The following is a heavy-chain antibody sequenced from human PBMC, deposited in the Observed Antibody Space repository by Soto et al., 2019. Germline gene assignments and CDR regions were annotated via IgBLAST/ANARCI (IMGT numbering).Heavy chain of an antibody. CDR1: GFIFSIHD. Sequence: EVQLVESGGGLVQPGGSLTLSCVASGFIFSIHDMHWARQPPGKVLDWFSGAGTVGDKYYSASVKGRFSVSRDNARNSFYLQMNSLRAGDTAVYYCARRICGGPTCPGIAFDSWGQGILVTVSS. CDR2: AGTVGDK. D-gene: IGHD2-21*01. CDR3: ARRICGGPTCPGIAFDS. J-gene: IGHJ4*02. V-gene: IGHV3-13*01.